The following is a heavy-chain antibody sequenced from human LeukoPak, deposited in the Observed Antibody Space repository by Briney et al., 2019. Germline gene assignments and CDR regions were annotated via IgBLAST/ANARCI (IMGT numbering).Heavy chain of an antibody. J-gene: IGHJ4*02. D-gene: IGHD5-18*01. CDR1: GFTFDDYG. Sequence: GGSLGLSCAASGFTFDDYGMSWVRQAPGKGLEWVSGINWNGGSTGYADSVKGRFTISRDNAKNSLYLQTNSLRAEDTAVYYCAKALAGSLVGGYTYGYNCDYWGQGTLVTVSS. CDR2: INWNGGST. V-gene: IGHV3-20*04. CDR3: AKALAGSLVGGYTYGYNCDY.